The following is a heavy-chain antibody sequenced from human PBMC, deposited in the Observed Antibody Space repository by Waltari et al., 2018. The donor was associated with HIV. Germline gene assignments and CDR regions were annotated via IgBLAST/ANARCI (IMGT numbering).Heavy chain of an antibody. D-gene: IGHD3-3*01. CDR1: GSTFSTHW. V-gene: IGHV3-7*01. CDR3: ARDLKDYDFWSPVDV. J-gene: IGHJ6*02. Sequence: EVQLVESGGGLVLPGGSLRLSCASSGSTFSTHWLPWVRQAPGKGLEWLANIKQDGSEKYYADSVKGRFTVSRDNNKKSLYLQMSSLRAEDTAVYYCARDLKDYDFWSPVDVWGQGTMVTVSS. CDR2: IKQDGSEK.